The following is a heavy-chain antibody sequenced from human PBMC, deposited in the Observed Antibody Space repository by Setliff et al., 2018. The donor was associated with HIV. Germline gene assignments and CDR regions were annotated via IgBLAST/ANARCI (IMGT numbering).Heavy chain of an antibody. V-gene: IGHV1-69*10. Sequence: SVKVSCKTSGGTFTTYSVSWVRQAPGQGLEWMGGIITNLGGVTKYAQKFQGRVTITADESTSTVHMELISLRSDDTAVYYCAGLYGDHGGGYWGQGTLVTVSS. CDR1: GGTFTTYS. D-gene: IGHD2-21*02. CDR2: IITNLGGVT. J-gene: IGHJ4*02. CDR3: AGLYGDHGGGY.